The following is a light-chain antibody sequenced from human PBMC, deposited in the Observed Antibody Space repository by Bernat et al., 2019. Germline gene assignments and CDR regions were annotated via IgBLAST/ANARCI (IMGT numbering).Light chain of an antibody. Sequence: DIQMTQSPSTLSASVGDRVTITCRASQSISSWLAWYRQKPGKAPKLLIYKASSLESGVPSRFSGSGSGTEFTLTISSLQPDDFATYYCQQYNSYSLITFGQGTRLEIK. V-gene: IGKV1-5*03. CDR2: KAS. J-gene: IGKJ5*01. CDR1: QSISSW. CDR3: QQYNSYSLIT.